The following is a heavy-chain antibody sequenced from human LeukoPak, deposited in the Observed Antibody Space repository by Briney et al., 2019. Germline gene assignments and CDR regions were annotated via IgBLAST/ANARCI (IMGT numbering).Heavy chain of an antibody. V-gene: IGHV3-30*03. D-gene: IGHD3-10*01. J-gene: IGHJ4*02. CDR1: GFTFSSYG. CDR3: ARVGSGSSYRPFDN. Sequence: GGSLRLSCAASGFTFSSYGMHWVRQAPGKGLEWVAVISYDGSNKYYADSVKGRFTISRDSAKNALYLQMNSLRAEDTAVYYCARVGSGSSYRPFDNWGQGTLVTVSS. CDR2: ISYDGSNK.